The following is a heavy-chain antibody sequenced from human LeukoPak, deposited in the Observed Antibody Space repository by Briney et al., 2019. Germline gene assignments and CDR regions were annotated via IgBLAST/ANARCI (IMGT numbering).Heavy chain of an antibody. Sequence: SVKVCCKSSGGTFTIYTFNWVRQAPGQGLEWMGVIIPIFGSANYSLNFQGRVRITADRSTSTTYMELNSLRSENTAAYYSARGSHTRYHYDRSGYYGGYFDSWGQGTLVTVSS. V-gene: IGHV1-69*06. CDR3: ARGSHTRYHYDRSGYYGGYFDS. CDR1: GGTFTIYT. CDR2: IIPIFGSA. J-gene: IGHJ4*02. D-gene: IGHD3-22*01.